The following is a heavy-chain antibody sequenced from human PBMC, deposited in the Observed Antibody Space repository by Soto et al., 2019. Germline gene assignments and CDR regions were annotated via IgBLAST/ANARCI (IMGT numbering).Heavy chain of an antibody. CDR2: INTYNGNT. CDR3: AMVDVYVTPSPQDV. V-gene: IGHV1-18*01. Sequence: QVQLVQSGAEVKNPGASVKVSCKASGYTFTRYGIGWARQAPGQGLEWMGWINTYNGNTNYAQNVQGRVTLTTDTSPSTAYMELRSLRSNDTAIYYCAMVDVYVTPSPQDVWGQGTTVIV. J-gene: IGHJ6*02. D-gene: IGHD3-16*01. CDR1: GYTFTRYG.